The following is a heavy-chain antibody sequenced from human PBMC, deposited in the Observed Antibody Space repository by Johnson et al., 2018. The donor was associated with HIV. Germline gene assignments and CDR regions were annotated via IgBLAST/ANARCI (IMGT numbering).Heavy chain of an antibody. D-gene: IGHD1-14*01. CDR2: MWYDGSNK. CDR1: GFTFSTYG. J-gene: IGHJ3*02. CDR3: AIIWNHTFDI. V-gene: IGHV3-33*01. Sequence: QVQLVESGGGVVQPGRSLRLSCAASGFTFSTYGMHWVRQAPGKGLEWVAAMWYDGSNKYYADFVKGRFSISRDNSKNTRYLQMNSLRAEDTAVYYCAIIWNHTFDIWGQGTMVTVSS.